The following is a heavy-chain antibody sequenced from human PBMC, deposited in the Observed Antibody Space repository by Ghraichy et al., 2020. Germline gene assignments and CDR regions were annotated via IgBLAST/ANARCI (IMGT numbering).Heavy chain of an antibody. V-gene: IGHV1-2*02. Sequence: ASVKVSCKASGYTFTGYYMHWVRQAPGQGLEWMGWINPNSGGTNYAQKFQGRVTMTRDTSISTAYMELSRLRSDDTAVYYCARASDYGDFLTELDYWGQGTLVTVSS. J-gene: IGHJ4*02. CDR1: GYTFTGYY. CDR3: ARASDYGDFLTELDY. CDR2: INPNSGGT. D-gene: IGHD4-17*01.